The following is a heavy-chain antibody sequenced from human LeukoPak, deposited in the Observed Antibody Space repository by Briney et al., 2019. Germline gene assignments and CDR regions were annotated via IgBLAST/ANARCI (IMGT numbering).Heavy chain of an antibody. D-gene: IGHD3-22*01. CDR3: VSQAEGYYSGPFDY. CDR1: GFTFNTYA. V-gene: IGHV3-64D*06. Sequence: GVSLRLSCSTSGFTFNTYAMHWVRQAPGKGLEYVSSISDNGGSTNYADSVKGRFIISRDNSKSTVYLQMSSLRPEDTAVYHCVSQAEGYYSGPFDYWGQGTLVTVSS. CDR2: ISDNGGST. J-gene: IGHJ4*02.